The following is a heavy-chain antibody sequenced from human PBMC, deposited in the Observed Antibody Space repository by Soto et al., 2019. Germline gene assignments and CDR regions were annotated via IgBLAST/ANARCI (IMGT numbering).Heavy chain of an antibody. V-gene: IGHV3-23*01. CDR1: GFPFSAYA. CDR2: VGGSDSDK. J-gene: IGHJ3*02. CDR3: AKDATAVNGVWDPFDM. D-gene: IGHD2-8*01. Sequence: GGSLRLSCVVSGFPFSAYAMSWVRQAPGKGLQWVSGVGGSDSDKHYADSVRGRFIVSRDNSKNTLYLQMNSLRADDTAVYYCAKDATAVNGVWDPFDMWGQGTEVTVS.